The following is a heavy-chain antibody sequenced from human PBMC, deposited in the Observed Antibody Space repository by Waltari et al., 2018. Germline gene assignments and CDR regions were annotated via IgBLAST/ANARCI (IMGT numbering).Heavy chain of an antibody. V-gene: IGHV4-34*01. CDR2: INHMGTT. J-gene: IGHJ4*02. CDR1: GGSFSGYY. Sequence: QVQLQQWGAGLLTPSETLYLTCAVYGGSFSGYYGSWIRQPPGKGLVWLGEINHMGTTYYNPALKGRVPIAVATSKNQFSLKLSSVTAADTAVYYCARGRGYSSRASDYWGQGTLVTVSS. D-gene: IGHD5-18*01. CDR3: ARGRGYSSRASDY.